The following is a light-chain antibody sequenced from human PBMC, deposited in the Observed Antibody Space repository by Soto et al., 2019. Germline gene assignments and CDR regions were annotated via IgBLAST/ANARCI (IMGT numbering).Light chain of an antibody. CDR3: SSYTXSSTLYV. J-gene: IGLJ1*01. CDR2: DVS. CDR1: SSDFGGYNY. V-gene: IGLV2-14*01. Sequence: QSVLTQPASVPGSPGQSITISCTGTSSDFGGYNYVSWYQQHPGKAPKLMIYDVSNRPSGVSNRFSGSKSGNTASLTISGLQAEDEADYYCSSYTXSSTLYVFGTGTKVTVL.